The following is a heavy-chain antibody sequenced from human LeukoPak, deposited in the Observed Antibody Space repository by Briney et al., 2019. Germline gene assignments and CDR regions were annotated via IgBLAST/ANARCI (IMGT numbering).Heavy chain of an antibody. D-gene: IGHD2-2*01. CDR1: GYTFTDYY. CDR3: ARANFLYCSSTTCLFDY. CDR2: INPNDGDT. V-gene: IGHV1-2*02. Sequence: ASVKVSCKASGYTFTDYYMHWVRQAPGQGFEWMGWINPNDGDTNYAQKFQGRVTMTRDTSISIAHMEVSRLRSDDTAVYYCARANFLYCSSTTCLFDYWGQGTLVTVSS. J-gene: IGHJ4*02.